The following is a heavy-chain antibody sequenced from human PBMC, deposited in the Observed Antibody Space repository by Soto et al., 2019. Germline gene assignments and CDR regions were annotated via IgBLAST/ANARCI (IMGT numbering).Heavy chain of an antibody. Sequence: SETLSLTCTVSGGSISSGGYYWSWIRQHPGKGLEWIGYIYCSGSTYYNPSLKSRVTISVDTSKNQFPLKLSSVPAADTAVYYCASKGRGYSYGHLDYWGQGTLVTVSS. V-gene: IGHV4-31*03. CDR1: GGSISSGGYY. CDR2: IYCSGST. J-gene: IGHJ4*02. D-gene: IGHD5-18*01. CDR3: ASKGRGYSYGHLDY.